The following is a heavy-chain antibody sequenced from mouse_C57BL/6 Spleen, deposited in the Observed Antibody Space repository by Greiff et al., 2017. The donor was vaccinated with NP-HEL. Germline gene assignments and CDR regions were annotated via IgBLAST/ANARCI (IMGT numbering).Heavy chain of an antibody. D-gene: IGHD3-2*02. V-gene: IGHV1-55*01. CDR1: GYTFTSYW. CDR3: SRSSHLRLGDFAY. Sequence: QVQLQQPGAELVKPGASVKMSCKASGYTFTSYWITWVKQRPGQGLEWIGDIYPGSGSTNYNEKFKSKAKLTVDTSYSTAYMQLSRLTSEYSAVYYCSRSSHLRLGDFAYWVQGTLVTVSA. J-gene: IGHJ3*01. CDR2: IYPGSGST.